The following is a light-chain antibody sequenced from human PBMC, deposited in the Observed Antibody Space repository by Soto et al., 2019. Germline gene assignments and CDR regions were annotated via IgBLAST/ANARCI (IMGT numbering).Light chain of an antibody. CDR2: SAS. V-gene: IGKV1-16*01. Sequence: DIQMTQSPSSLSASIGDRVTITCRASQGISTYLGWYQQKPGKVPKSLIYSASNLQSGVPSRFSASGSGTEFTLTITDMQPDDFATYYCQQSYRYPWMFGQGTKVEIK. J-gene: IGKJ1*01. CDR1: QGISTY. CDR3: QQSYRYPWM.